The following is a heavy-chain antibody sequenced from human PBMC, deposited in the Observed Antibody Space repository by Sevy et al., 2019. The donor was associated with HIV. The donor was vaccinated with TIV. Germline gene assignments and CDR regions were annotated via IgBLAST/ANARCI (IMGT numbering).Heavy chain of an antibody. D-gene: IGHD4-17*01. V-gene: IGHV3-23*01. CDR2: ISGSGASR. CDR3: AKERNGDYGLDS. J-gene: IGHJ5*01. CDR1: GFTFDSYA. Sequence: GGSLRLSCAASGFTFDSYAMIWVRQAPGKGLDWVSAISGSGASRYYADSVRGRFTIPRDNSKNTQFLQMNSLRVEETAVYYCAKERNGDYGLDSWGQGTLVTVSS.